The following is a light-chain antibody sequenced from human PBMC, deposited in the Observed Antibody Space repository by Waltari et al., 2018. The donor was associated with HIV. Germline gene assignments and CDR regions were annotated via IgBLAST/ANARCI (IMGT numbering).Light chain of an antibody. J-gene: IGKJ4*01. CDR1: QSVSSSY. V-gene: IGKV3D-20*02. CDR2: GAS. CDR3: QQRTKWPT. Sequence: EIVLTQSPGTLSLSPGERATLSCRASQSVSSSYLAWYQQKPGQAPRLLIYGASSRATGIPDRFSGSGYGTDFTLTISRLEPEDFAVYFCQQRTKWPTFGGGTKVEIK.